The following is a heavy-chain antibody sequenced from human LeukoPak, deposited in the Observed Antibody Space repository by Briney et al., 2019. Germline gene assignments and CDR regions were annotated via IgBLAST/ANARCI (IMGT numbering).Heavy chain of an antibody. V-gene: IGHV4-59*08. CDR1: GGSISSYY. Sequence: SETLSLTCTVSGGSISSYYWSWIRQPPGKGLEWIGYIYYSGSTNYNPSLKSRVTISVDTSKNQFSLKLSSVTAADTAVYYCARHDVPGIAAAGYFDYWGQGTLVTVSS. D-gene: IGHD6-13*01. CDR2: IYYSGST. J-gene: IGHJ4*02. CDR3: ARHDVPGIAAAGYFDY.